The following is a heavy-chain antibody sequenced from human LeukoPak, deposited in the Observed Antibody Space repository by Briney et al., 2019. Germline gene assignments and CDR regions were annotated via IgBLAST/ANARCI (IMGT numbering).Heavy chain of an antibody. D-gene: IGHD2-2*01. Sequence: ASVKVSCKASGYTFTSYDINWVRQATGQGLEWMGWMNPNSGNTGYAQKFQGRVTMTRNTSISTAYMELRSLRSEDTAVYYCARGRLGYCSSTSCYAGWFDPWGQGTLVTVSS. CDR3: ARGRLGYCSSTSCYAGWFDP. CDR1: GYTFTSYD. CDR2: MNPNSGNT. J-gene: IGHJ5*02. V-gene: IGHV1-8*01.